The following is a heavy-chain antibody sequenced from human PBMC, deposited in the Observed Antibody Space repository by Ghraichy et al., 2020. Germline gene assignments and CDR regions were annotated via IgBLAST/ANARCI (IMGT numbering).Heavy chain of an antibody. J-gene: IGHJ3*02. CDR2: ISAGGRTT. D-gene: IGHD3-22*01. CDR1: GFTFSSYA. CDR3: AKDTYYYDSAAYDDAFDI. V-gene: IGHV3-23*01. Sequence: GGSLRLSCAASGFTFSSYAMIWVRQAPGKGLEWVSSISAGGRTTYYTDSVKGRFTISRDNSMNTLYLQMTSLSAEDTAVYYCAKDTYYYDSAAYDDAFDIWGQGTMVTVSS.